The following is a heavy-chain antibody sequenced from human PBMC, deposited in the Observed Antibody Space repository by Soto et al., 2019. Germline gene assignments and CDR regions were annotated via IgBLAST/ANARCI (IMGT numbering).Heavy chain of an antibody. Sequence: ETLSLTCTVSGGSIVSYYCIWLGQPPGKGREWIVYIYYSGSTNYNPSLKSRVTISVDTSKNQFSLKLSSVTAADTAVYYCARSHPGYSSSWPPNYGMDVWGQGTTVTAP. V-gene: IGHV4-59*01. J-gene: IGHJ6*02. D-gene: IGHD6-13*01. CDR2: IYYSGST. CDR3: ARSHPGYSSSWPPNYGMDV. CDR1: GGSIVSYY.